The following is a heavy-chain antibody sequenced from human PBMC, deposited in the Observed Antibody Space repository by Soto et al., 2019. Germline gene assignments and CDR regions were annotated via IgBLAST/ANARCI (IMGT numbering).Heavy chain of an antibody. J-gene: IGHJ4*02. CDR3: ARVPDY. CDR1: GGSISSGGYS. CDR2: IYHSGST. V-gene: IGHV4-30-2*01. Sequence: SETLSLTCAVSGGSISSGGYSWGWIRQPPGKVLEWIVYIYHSGSTYYNPSLKSRVTIPLDRSRNQFSLKLSSVTSSYSAVYYSARVPDYWGQGTLVTVSS.